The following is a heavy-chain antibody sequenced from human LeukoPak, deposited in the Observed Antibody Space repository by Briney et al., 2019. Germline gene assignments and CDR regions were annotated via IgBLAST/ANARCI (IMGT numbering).Heavy chain of an antibody. CDR1: GGSLSSSSYY. V-gene: IGHV4-39*01. J-gene: IGHJ6*03. CDR3: ARKSSGCSGSYYYYYMDV. D-gene: IGHD3-10*02. Sequence: SETLSLTCTVFGGSLSSSSYYWGWIRPPPGKGLGWIGSIYYSGITYYNPSLKNRVTISVDTSKNQFSLKLSSVTAADTAVYYCARKSSGCSGSYYYYYMDVWGKGTTVTISS. CDR2: IYYSGIT.